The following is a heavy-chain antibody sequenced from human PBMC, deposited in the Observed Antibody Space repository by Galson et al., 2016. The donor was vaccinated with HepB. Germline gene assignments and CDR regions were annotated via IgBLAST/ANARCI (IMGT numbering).Heavy chain of an antibody. Sequence: SLRLSCAARGLTFSGLHLTWVRQAPGMGLEWVANIHPDGSEKSYVDSVKGRFTISRDNAKNSLYLQMNSLRAEDTAVYYCAKARGPNSWGQGTTVTVSS. CDR1: GLTFSGLH. V-gene: IGHV3-7*03. CDR3: AKARGPNS. CDR2: IHPDGSEK. D-gene: IGHD3-10*01. J-gene: IGHJ6*02.